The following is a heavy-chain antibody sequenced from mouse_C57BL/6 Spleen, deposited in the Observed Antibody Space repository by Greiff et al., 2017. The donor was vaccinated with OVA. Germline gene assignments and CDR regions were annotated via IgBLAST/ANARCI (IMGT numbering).Heavy chain of an antibody. CDR1: GYAFSSYW. Sequence: QVQLKESGAELVKPGASVKISCKASGYAFSSYWMNWVKQRPGKGLEWIGQIYPGDGDTNYNGKFKGKATLTADKSSSTAYMQLSSLTSEDSAVYFCASPVTTVVATDAMDYWGQGTSVTVSS. CDR3: ASPVTTVVATDAMDY. J-gene: IGHJ4*01. V-gene: IGHV1-80*01. D-gene: IGHD1-1*01. CDR2: IYPGDGDT.